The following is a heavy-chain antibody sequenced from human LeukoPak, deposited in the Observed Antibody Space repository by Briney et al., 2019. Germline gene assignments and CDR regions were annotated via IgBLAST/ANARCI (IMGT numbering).Heavy chain of an antibody. V-gene: IGHV1-46*01. CDR3: ARSQGGNTLWFDP. CDR1: GYTFTSYY. Sequence: ASVKVSCKASGYTFTSYYMHWVRQAPGQGLEWMGIINTSGGSTTYAQKFQGRVSMTRDTSTSTVYLEVSSLRSEDTVVYYCARSQGGNTLWFDPWGQGTLVTVSS. D-gene: IGHD4-23*01. J-gene: IGHJ5*02. CDR2: INTSGGST.